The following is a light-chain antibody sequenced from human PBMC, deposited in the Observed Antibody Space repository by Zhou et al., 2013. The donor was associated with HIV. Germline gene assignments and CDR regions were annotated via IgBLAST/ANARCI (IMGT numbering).Light chain of an antibody. J-gene: IGKJ4*01. V-gene: IGKV1-39*01. CDR3: QQFNSHPALT. Sequence: DIQMTQSPSSLSASVGDRVTITCRASLNIRDSLNWYQHSPGKTPKLLIYHVSNLQSGVAPRFNGSGSRTDFTLTIASLRPEDSATYFCQQFNSHPALTFGGGTKVEIK. CDR2: HVS. CDR1: LNIRDS.